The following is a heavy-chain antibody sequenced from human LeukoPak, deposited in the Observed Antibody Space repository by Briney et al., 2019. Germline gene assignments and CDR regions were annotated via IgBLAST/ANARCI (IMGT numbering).Heavy chain of an antibody. CDR2: FDPEDGET. CDR3: ATDRGSGRNSLWFDP. CDR1: GYTLTELS. Sequence: ASVKVSCKVSGYTLTELSMHWVRQAPGKGLEWMGGFDPEDGETIYALKFQGRVTMTEDTSTDTAYMELSSLRSEDTAVYYCATDRGSGRNSLWFDPWGQGTLVTVSS. V-gene: IGHV1-24*01. J-gene: IGHJ5*02. D-gene: IGHD3-10*01.